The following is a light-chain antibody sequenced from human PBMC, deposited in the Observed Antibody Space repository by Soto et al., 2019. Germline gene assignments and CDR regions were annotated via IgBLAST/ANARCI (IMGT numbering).Light chain of an antibody. J-gene: IGKJ1*01. CDR1: QSISGW. CDR3: QLYNTYSQT. CDR2: DAS. Sequence: DIQMTQSPPTPSASVGDRVTITCRASQSISGWLAWYQQKPGKAPKLLVYDASNLEGGVPSRFSGTGSGTEFTLTISSLQPEDFATYYCQLYNTYSQTFGQGTKVDIK. V-gene: IGKV1-5*01.